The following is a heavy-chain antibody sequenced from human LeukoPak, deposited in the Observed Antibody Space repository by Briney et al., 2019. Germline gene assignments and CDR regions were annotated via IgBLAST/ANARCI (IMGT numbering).Heavy chain of an antibody. D-gene: IGHD3-16*02. CDR3: ASHYSSGSYRYTGSFDS. Sequence: PSETLSLTCAVYGGSFSDYYWSWIRQPPGKGLEWIGEINHSGTTNYSPSLKSPVSISVDTSKNQFSLKLNSVTAAGAAMYYCASHYSSGSYRYTGSFDSWGQGMLVNVSS. V-gene: IGHV4-34*01. J-gene: IGHJ4*02. CDR2: INHSGTT. CDR1: GGSFSDYY.